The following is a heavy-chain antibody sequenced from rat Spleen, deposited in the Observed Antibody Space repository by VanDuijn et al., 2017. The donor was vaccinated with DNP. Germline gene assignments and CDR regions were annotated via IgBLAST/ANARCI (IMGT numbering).Heavy chain of an antibody. D-gene: IGHD1-11*01. CDR1: GFTFSDYY. Sequence: EVQLVESDGGLVQPGRSLKLSCAASGFTFSDYYMAWVRQAPGKGLEWIGEVNTDSSRIHYSPSLKEKFTISRDNAKNTLYLQMSKLGSEDTAIYYCTRGPNYGGDSDYFDYWGQGVMVTVSS. CDR2: VNTDSSRI. CDR3: TRGPNYGGDSDYFDY. V-gene: IGHV4-2*01. J-gene: IGHJ2*01.